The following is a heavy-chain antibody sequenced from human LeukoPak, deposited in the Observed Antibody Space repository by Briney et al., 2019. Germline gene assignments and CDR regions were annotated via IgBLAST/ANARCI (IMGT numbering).Heavy chain of an antibody. CDR3: AKDLGWQQLTLGDY. CDR1: GFTFSSYG. CDR2: ISYDGSNK. D-gene: IGHD6-13*01. J-gene: IGHJ4*02. V-gene: IGHV3-30*18. Sequence: PGGSLRLSCAASGFTFSSYGMHWVRQAPGKGLEWVAVISYDGSNKYYADSVKGRFTISRDNSKNTLYLQMNSLRAEDTAVYYCAKDLGWQQLTLGDYWGQGTLVTVSS.